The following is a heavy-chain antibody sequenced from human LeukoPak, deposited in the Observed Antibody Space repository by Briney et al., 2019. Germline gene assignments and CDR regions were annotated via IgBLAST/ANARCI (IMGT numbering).Heavy chain of an antibody. D-gene: IGHD2-8*01. Sequence: GGSLRLSCAASGFTFSDHYMDWVRQAPGKGLEWVGRSRNKANSYTTEYAASVKGRFTISRDDSKNSLYLQMNGLKTEDTAVYCCARGMGHHWFDPWGQGTLVTVSS. J-gene: IGHJ5*02. CDR1: GFTFSDHY. CDR2: SRNKANSYTT. V-gene: IGHV3-72*01. CDR3: ARGMGHHWFDP.